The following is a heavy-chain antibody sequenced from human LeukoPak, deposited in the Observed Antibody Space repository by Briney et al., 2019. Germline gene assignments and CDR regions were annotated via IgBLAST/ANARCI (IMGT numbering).Heavy chain of an antibody. CDR2: IRYDGNNQ. V-gene: IGHV3-30*02. CDR1: GFTFSSYG. CDR3: ARDGGLYSVVRGADYNYFDY. D-gene: IGHD3-10*01. Sequence: GGSLRLSCAASGFTFSSYGIHWVRQAPGKGLEWVAFIRYDGNNQYYADSVKGRFTISRDNSKSTVDLQMNSLRAEDTAVYYCARDGGLYSVVRGADYNYFDYWGQGTPVTVSS. J-gene: IGHJ4*02.